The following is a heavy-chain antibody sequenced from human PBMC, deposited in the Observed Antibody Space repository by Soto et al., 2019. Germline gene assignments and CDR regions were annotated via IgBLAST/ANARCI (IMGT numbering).Heavy chain of an antibody. CDR1: GFTFSSYS. CDR3: ARANSYGSESYYNDIYMDV. V-gene: IGHV3-48*01. J-gene: IGHJ6*03. CDR2: ISSSSSTI. Sequence: GGSLRLSCAASGFTFSSYSMNWVRQAPGKGLEWVSYISSSSSTIYYADSVKGRFTISRDNAKNSLYLQMNSLRAEDTAVYYCARANSYGSESYYNDIYMDVWRKATTVTVSS. D-gene: IGHD3-10*01.